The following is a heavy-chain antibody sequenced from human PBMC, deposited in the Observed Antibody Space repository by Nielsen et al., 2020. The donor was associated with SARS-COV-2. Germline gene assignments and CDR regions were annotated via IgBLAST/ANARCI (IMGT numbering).Heavy chain of an antibody. J-gene: IGHJ5*02. CDR3: ARVSFGVVIIFRSSWFDP. CDR2: IKQDGSEK. Sequence: GESLKISFAASGFTFSSYWMSWVRQAPGKGLEWVANIKQDGSEKYYVDSVKGRFTISRDNAKNSLYLQMNSLRAEDTAVYYCARVSFGVVIIFRSSWFDPWGQGTLVTVSS. CDR1: GFTFSSYW. V-gene: IGHV3-7*01. D-gene: IGHD3-3*01.